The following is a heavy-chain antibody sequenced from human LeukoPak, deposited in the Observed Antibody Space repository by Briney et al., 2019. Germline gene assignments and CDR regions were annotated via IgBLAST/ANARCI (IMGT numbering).Heavy chain of an antibody. CDR3: ARDREYYDSSGYYNFDY. V-gene: IGHV3-30-3*01. CDR1: GFTFSSYA. D-gene: IGHD3-22*01. Sequence: GGSLRLSCAASGFTFSSYAMHWVRQAPGKGLEWVAVISYDGSNKYYAVSVKGRFTISRDNSKNTLYLQMNSLRAEDTAVYYCARDREYYDSSGYYNFDYWGQGTLVTVSS. CDR2: ISYDGSNK. J-gene: IGHJ4*02.